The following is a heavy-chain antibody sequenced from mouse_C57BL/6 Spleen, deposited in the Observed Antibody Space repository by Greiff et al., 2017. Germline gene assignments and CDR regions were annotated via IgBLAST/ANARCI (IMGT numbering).Heavy chain of an antibody. CDR2: IYPGDGDT. Sequence: QVQLQQSGPELVKPGASVKISCKASGYAFSSSWMNWVKQRPGKGLEWIGRIYPGDGDTNYNGKFKGKSTLTADKSSSTAYLQVSRLTSEDSAVYLWARDYESSYDYYAMDYWGQGTSVTV. D-gene: IGHD1-1*01. CDR1: GYAFSSSW. V-gene: IGHV1-82*01. J-gene: IGHJ4*01. CDR3: ARDYESSYDYYAMDY.